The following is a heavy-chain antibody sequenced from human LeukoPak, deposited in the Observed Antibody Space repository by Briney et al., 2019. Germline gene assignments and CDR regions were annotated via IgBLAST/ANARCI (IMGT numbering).Heavy chain of an antibody. V-gene: IGHV1-46*01. CDR2: INPSGETT. Sequence: ASVKVSCKASGYTFSMYYIHWVRQAPGQGLEWMGIINPSGETTAYAQRFQGRVTMTSDTSTNTLYMELSSLRSEDTAVYYCARGGDYGDYFEYWGQGTLVTVSS. J-gene: IGHJ4*01. D-gene: IGHD4-17*01. CDR1: GYTFSMYY. CDR3: ARGGDYGDYFEY.